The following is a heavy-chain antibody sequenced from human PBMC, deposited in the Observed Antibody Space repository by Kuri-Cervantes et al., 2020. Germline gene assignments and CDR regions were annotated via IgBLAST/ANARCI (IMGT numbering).Heavy chain of an antibody. Sequence: SETLSLTCTVSGGSVSSGSYYWSWIRQPPGKGLEWIGYIYYSGSTNYNPSLKSRVTISVDTSKNQFSLKLSSVTAADTAVYYCASGYFVSSGYPISEYFQHWGQGTLVTVSS. D-gene: IGHD3-22*01. V-gene: IGHV4-61*01. CDR1: GGSVSSGSYY. J-gene: IGHJ1*01. CDR2: IYYSGST. CDR3: ASGYFVSSGYPISEYFQH.